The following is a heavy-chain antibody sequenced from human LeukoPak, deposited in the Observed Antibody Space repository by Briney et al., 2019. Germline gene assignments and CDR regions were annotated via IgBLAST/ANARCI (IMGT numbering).Heavy chain of an antibody. CDR3: ANQPPSLWFGELSPVDY. V-gene: IGHV3-11*01. J-gene: IGHJ4*02. Sequence: GGSLRLSCVASRFTFRDYYMNWVRQVPGKGLEWVSLISGSTTSAYYSESVRGRFTISRDDDQNSLYLEMDSLRAEDTAVYYCANQPPSLWFGELSPVDYWGQGTLVTVSS. CDR1: RFTFRDYY. D-gene: IGHD3-10*01. CDR2: ISGSTTSA.